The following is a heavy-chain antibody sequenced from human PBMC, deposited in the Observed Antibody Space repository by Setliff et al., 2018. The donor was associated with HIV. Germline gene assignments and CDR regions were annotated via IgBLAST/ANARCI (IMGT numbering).Heavy chain of an antibody. Sequence: PSETLSLTCTVSGDSINSGTYFWSWVRQTPGKGLEWIGYIYYTGSTSYNPSFRSRVTISVDTSKNQFSLMLDSVTAADTAVYYCARNSQKGIQPLLLASWGPGTLVTVSS. CDR2: IYYTGST. D-gene: IGHD1-1*01. CDR3: ARNSQKGIQPLLLAS. CDR1: GDSINSGTYF. J-gene: IGHJ4*02. V-gene: IGHV4-61*01.